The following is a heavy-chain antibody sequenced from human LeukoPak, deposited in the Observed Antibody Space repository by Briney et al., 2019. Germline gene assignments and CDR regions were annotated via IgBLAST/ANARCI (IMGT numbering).Heavy chain of an antibody. Sequence: SETLSLTCAAYGGSFSGYYWSWIRQPPGKGLEWIGEINHSGSTTYNPSLMSRVITSVETSKNQCSLKLSSVTAADTAVYYGARIGSGSFVFDYWGQGNLVTVSS. D-gene: IGHD3-10*01. CDR1: GGSFSGYY. V-gene: IGHV4-34*01. CDR3: ARIGSGSFVFDY. CDR2: INHSGST. J-gene: IGHJ4*02.